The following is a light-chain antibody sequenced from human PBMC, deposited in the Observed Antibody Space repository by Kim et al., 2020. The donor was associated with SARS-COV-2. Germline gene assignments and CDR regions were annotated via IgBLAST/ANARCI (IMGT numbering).Light chain of an antibody. CDR2: GAT. V-gene: IGKV1-33*01. Sequence: DIQLTQSPSSLSASVGDRVTITCQASHDISNYLNWYQQKPEKAPKLLISGATNLEAGVPSRFGGSGSGRHFTFTISSLQPDDIATYYCQQYDDLPFTFGPGTKADIK. J-gene: IGKJ3*01. CDR1: HDISNY. CDR3: QQYDDLPFT.